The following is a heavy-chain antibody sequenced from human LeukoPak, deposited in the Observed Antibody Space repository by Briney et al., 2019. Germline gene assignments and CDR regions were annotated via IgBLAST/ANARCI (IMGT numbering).Heavy chain of an antibody. CDR2: ISSRGSYL. J-gene: IGHJ6*02. CDR3: AGNWNLGGLDV. Sequence: GGSLRLSCAASGFTFSSYAMSWVRQAPGKGLEWLSSISSRGSYLHYADSVRGRFTISRDNAKNSLYLQMSSLRPEDTAMYYCAGNWNLGGLDVWGQGTTVTVSS. CDR1: GFTFSSYA. V-gene: IGHV3-21*01. D-gene: IGHD1-1*01.